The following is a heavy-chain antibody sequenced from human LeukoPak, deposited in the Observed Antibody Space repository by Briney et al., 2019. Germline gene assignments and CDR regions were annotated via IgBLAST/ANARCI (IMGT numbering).Heavy chain of an antibody. CDR3: ARDHNWGFDY. CDR2: ISNDDI. V-gene: IGHV3-48*04. CDR1: GFTFSTYS. J-gene: IGHJ4*02. D-gene: IGHD7-27*01. Sequence: GGSLRLSCEASGFTFSTYSMNWVHQAPGKGLEWVSYISNDDIFYADSVEGRFTISRDNAKSSVYLQMNSLRADDTAVYYCARDHNWGFDYWGRGTLVSVSS.